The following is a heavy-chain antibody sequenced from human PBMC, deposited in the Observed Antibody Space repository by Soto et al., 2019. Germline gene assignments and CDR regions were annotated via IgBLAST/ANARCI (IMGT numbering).Heavy chain of an antibody. CDR3: AKAQYTGLSKTLGY. J-gene: IGHJ4*02. CDR1: GFTFSSYT. D-gene: IGHD5-12*01. Sequence: EVHLLESGGGLVQPGGSLRLSCVASGFTFSSYTMYWVRQVPGKGLEWVSDISESGAITHYADSVKGRFTISRDDPKSTLYLQMHTLRGDDTAVYYCAKAQYTGLSKTLGYWGQGTLVTVST. CDR2: ISESGAIT. V-gene: IGHV3-23*01.